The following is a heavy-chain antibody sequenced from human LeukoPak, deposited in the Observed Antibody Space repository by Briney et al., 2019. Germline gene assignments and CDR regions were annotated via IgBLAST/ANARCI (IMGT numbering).Heavy chain of an antibody. D-gene: IGHD2-15*01. J-gene: IGHJ4*02. Sequence: PGGSLRLSCAASGFTFSSYAMSWVRQAPGKGLEWVSAISGSGGSTYYADSVKGRFTISRDNSKNTLYLQMNSLRAEDTAVYYCAKMGYCSGGSCYSRFDYWGQGTLVTVSS. CDR1: GFTFSSYA. CDR3: AKMGYCSGGSCYSRFDY. CDR2: ISGSGGST. V-gene: IGHV3-23*01.